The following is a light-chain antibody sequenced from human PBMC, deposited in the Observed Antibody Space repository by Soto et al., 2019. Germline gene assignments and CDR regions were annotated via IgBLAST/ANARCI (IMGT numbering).Light chain of an antibody. CDR2: KVS. CDR1: XXXXXXXGNTY. Sequence: DVVMTQSPLSLPVILGXXXSISCRSSXXXXXXXGNTYLSWFQQRPGQSPRRLIYKVSKRDSGVPDRFSGSGSDTNFTLKISGVEAEDVGIYYCLQGARWPPVFGPGTRVDI. V-gene: IGKV2-30*01. J-gene: IGKJ3*01. CDR3: LQGARWPPV.